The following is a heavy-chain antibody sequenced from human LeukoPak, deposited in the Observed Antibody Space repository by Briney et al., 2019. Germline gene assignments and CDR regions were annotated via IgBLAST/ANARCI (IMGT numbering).Heavy chain of an antibody. D-gene: IGHD6-6*01. CDR3: ARVPPSIAASLSFDP. V-gene: IGHV1-3*01. Sequence: ASVKVSCKASGYTFTTYTMHWVRQAPGQGLEWMGWMHAGNENTKYSQKFQGRVTITWDTSASTAYMELCRLKSDDTAVYYCARVPPSIAASLSFDPWGQGTLVTVSS. CDR2: MHAGNENT. J-gene: IGHJ5*02. CDR1: GYTFTTYT.